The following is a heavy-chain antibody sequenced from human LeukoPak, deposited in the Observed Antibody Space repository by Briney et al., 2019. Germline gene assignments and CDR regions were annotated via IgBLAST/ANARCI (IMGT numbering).Heavy chain of an antibody. CDR1: GGSISGYY. D-gene: IGHD3-3*01. V-gene: IGHV4-59*08. CDR3: ASLSLQIYVFWSWFDY. CDR2: IYYSGST. Sequence: SETLSLTCTVSGGSISGYYWSWIRQPPGKGLEWIGNIYYSGSTSYNPSLKSRVTISVDTSKNQFSLKLSSVTAADTAVYYCASLSLQIYVFWSWFDYWGQGTLVTVSS. J-gene: IGHJ4*02.